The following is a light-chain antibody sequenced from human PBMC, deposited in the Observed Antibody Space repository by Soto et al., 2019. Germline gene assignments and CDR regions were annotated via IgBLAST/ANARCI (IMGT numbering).Light chain of an antibody. J-gene: IGKJ1*01. CDR1: QDVMYD. CDR2: GAS. V-gene: IGKV3-15*01. Sequence: EIVLTQSPAALSVSPGGRATLSCRASQDVMYDLAWYQQKPGQAPRLLVYGASTRATDAPPRFRGSGSGREFSLTISILQSEDCATYYCQQYRSWPRTFGQGSRVEIK. CDR3: QQYRSWPRT.